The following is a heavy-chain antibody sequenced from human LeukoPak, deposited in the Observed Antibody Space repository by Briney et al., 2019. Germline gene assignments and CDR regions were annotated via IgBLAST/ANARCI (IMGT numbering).Heavy chain of an antibody. D-gene: IGHD4-17*01. CDR2: IKQDGSEK. CDR1: GFTFSSYW. Sequence: GGSLRLSCADSGFTFSSYWMSWVRQAPGKWLEWVANIKQDGSEKYYVDSVKGRFTISRDNAKKSLYLQMKSLRAEDTAVYYCASLYGEYPDYWGQGTLVTVSS. V-gene: IGHV3-7*05. CDR3: ASLYGEYPDY. J-gene: IGHJ4*02.